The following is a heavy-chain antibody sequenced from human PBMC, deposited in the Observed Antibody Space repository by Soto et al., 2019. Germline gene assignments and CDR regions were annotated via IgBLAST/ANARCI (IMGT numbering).Heavy chain of an antibody. D-gene: IGHD3-22*01. CDR1: GFTFSIYG. Sequence: GGSLRLSCAASGFTFSIYGMHWVRHAPGKGLEWVAVIWYDGSNKYYADSVKGRFTISRDNSKNTLYLQMNSLRAEDTAVYYCAREYYDSSLDPWGQGTLVTVSS. J-gene: IGHJ5*02. CDR3: AREYYDSSLDP. V-gene: IGHV3-33*01. CDR2: IWYDGSNK.